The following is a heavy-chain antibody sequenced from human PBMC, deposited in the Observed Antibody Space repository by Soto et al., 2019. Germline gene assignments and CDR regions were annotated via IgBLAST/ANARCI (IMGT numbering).Heavy chain of an antibody. Sequence: QVQLVESGGGVVQPGRSLRLSCAASGFTFSSYGMHWVRQAPGKGLEWVAVIWLDGSNKYYADSVKGRFTISRDNSKNSLYLEMNSLGTEDTAVYYCARALWSFYYRGQGHLVTVSS. V-gene: IGHV3-33*01. CDR3: ARALWSFYY. D-gene: IGHD5-18*01. CDR1: GFTFSSYG. J-gene: IGHJ4*02. CDR2: IWLDGSNK.